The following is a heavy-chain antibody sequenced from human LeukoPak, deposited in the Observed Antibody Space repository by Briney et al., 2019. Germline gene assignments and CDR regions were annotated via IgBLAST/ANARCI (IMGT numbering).Heavy chain of an antibody. CDR1: GYTFTSYA. J-gene: IGHJ4*02. CDR2: INAGNGNT. D-gene: IGHD2-21*01. V-gene: IGHV1-3*01. CDR3: ARESAYCGGDCSIGLLGY. Sequence: ASVKVSCKASGYTFTSYAMHWVRQAPGQRLEWMGWINAGNGNTKYSQKFQGRVTITRDTSASTAYMELSSLRSEDTAVYYCARESAYCGGDCSIGLLGYWGQGTLVTVSS.